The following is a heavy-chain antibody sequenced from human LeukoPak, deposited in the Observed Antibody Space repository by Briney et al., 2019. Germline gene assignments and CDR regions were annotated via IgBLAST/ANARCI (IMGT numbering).Heavy chain of an antibody. CDR1: GFTFSSYW. V-gene: IGHV3-7*04. J-gene: IGHJ6*02. CDR2: IKEDGSEK. CDR3: ARDGRGNRYYYYGMDV. D-gene: IGHD1-14*01. Sequence: PGGSLRLSCAASGFTFSSYWMSWVRQAPGKGLEWVANIKEDGSEKYYVDSVKGRFTISRDNAKNSLYLQMNSLRAEDTAVYYCARDGRGNRYYYYGMDVWGQGTTVTVSS.